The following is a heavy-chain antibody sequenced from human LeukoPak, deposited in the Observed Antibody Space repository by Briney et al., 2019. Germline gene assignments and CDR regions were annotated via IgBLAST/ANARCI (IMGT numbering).Heavy chain of an antibody. CDR3: ARRHGDYYDSSGYGGNYFDY. V-gene: IGHV4-39*01. D-gene: IGHD3-22*01. CDR2: IYYSGST. Sequence: SSETLSLTCTVSGGSISSSSYYWGWIRQPPGKGLEWIGSIYYSGSTYYNPSLKSRVTISVDTSKNQFSLKLSSVTAADTAVYYCARRHGDYYDSSGYGGNYFDYWGQGTLVTVSS. J-gene: IGHJ4*02. CDR1: GGSISSSSYY.